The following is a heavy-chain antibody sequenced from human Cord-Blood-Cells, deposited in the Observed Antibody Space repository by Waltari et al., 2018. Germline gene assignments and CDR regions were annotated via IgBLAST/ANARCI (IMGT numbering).Heavy chain of an antibody. Sequence: QVQLQQWGAGLLTPSETLSLTCAVYGGSFSGSYWRWIRQPPGKGLEWIGEINHSGSTNDNPSLRRRVTMSVDTAKTQLSVKLSSGPAANSAVYYGASLVDSSTSCCDWCDPWGQGTLVTVSS. CDR1: GGSFSGSY. V-gene: IGHV4-34*01. J-gene: IGHJ5*02. CDR3: ASLVDSSTSCCDWCDP. CDR2: INHSGST. D-gene: IGHD2-2*01.